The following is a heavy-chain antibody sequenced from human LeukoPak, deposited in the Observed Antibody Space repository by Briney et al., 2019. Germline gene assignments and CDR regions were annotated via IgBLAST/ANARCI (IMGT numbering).Heavy chain of an antibody. J-gene: IGHJ4*02. CDR3: ARDRVAYSSSDHFDY. CDR2: ISSGSTYI. V-gene: IGHV3-21*01. CDR1: GFTFSSYG. D-gene: IGHD6-13*01. Sequence: GGSLRLSCAASGFTFSSYGMNWVRQAPGKGLEWVSSISSGSTYIYYADSVKGRFTTSRDNATNSLYLQMNSLRAEDTAVYYCARDRVAYSSSDHFDYWGQGTLVTVSS.